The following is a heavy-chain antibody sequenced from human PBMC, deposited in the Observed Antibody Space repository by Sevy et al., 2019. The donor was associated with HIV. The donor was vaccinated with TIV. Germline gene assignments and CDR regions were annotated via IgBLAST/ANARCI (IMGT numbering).Heavy chain of an antibody. CDR2: IYHSGST. Sequence: SETLSLTCAVSGYSISSGYYWGWIRQPPGKGLEWIGSIYHSGSTYYNPSLKSRVSISVDTSKNQFSLKLSSVTAADTAVYYCARSYGYLYYFDYWGQGTLVTVSS. J-gene: IGHJ4*02. CDR3: ARSYGYLYYFDY. V-gene: IGHV4-38-2*01. D-gene: IGHD5-18*01. CDR1: GYSISSGYY.